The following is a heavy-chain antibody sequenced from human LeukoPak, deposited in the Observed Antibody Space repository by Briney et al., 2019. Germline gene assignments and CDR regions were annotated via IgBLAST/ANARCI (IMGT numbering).Heavy chain of an antibody. CDR3: TRDIVGYYDSSGYYPDAFDI. CDR2: IRSKAYGGTT. CDR1: GFTFGDHA. J-gene: IGHJ3*02. D-gene: IGHD3-22*01. Sequence: GGSLRLSCTASGFTFGDHAMSWFRQAPGKGLEWVGFIRSKAYGGTTEYAASVKGRFTISRDDSKSIAYLQMNSLKTEDTAVYYCTRDIVGYYDSSGYYPDAFDIWGQGTMVTVSS. V-gene: IGHV3-49*03.